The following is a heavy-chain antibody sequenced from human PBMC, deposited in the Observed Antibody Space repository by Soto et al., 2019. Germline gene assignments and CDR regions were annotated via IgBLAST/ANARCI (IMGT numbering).Heavy chain of an antibody. CDR2: MNPGSGDT. J-gene: IGHJ5*02. CDR1: GYSFTNYD. Sequence: GASVKVSCKASGYSFTNYDITWVRQATGQGLEWMGWMNPGSGDTGYAQKFQGRVTMTRDTSIATAYMELSSLRSDDTAIYYCARMVTFGAINWFDPWGQGTLVTVSS. CDR3: ARMVTFGAINWFDP. V-gene: IGHV1-8*01. D-gene: IGHD3-16*01.